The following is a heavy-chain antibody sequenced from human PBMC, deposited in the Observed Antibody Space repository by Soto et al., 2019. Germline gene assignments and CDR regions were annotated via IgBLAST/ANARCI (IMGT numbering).Heavy chain of an antibody. Sequence: GGSLRLSCAASGFTFSSYSMNWVRQAPGKGLEWVSSISSSSSYIYYADSVKGRFTISRDNAKNSLYLQMNSLRAEDTAVYYCARGAVTDDSLYYYYMDVWGKGTTVTVSS. V-gene: IGHV3-21*01. J-gene: IGHJ6*03. D-gene: IGHD2-15*01. CDR2: ISSSSSYI. CDR1: GFTFSSYS. CDR3: ARGAVTDDSLYYYYMDV.